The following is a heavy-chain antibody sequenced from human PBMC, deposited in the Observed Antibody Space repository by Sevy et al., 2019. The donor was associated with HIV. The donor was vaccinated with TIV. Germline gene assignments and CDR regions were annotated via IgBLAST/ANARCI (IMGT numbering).Heavy chain of an antibody. CDR1: GFTFSSYS. J-gene: IGHJ6*02. D-gene: IGHD1-7*01. CDR3: ARDRISGTTRYYGMDV. V-gene: IGHV3-48*01. CDR2: ISSSSSTI. Sequence: GGSLRLSCAASGFTFSSYSMKWVRQAPGKGLEWVSYISSSSSTIYYADSVKGRFTISRDNAKNSLYLQMNSLRAEDTAVYYCARDRISGTTRYYGMDVWGQGTTVTVSS.